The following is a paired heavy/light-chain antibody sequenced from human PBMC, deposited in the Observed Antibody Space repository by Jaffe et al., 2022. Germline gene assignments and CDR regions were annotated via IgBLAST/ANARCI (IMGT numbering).Heavy chain of an antibody. CDR2: TSYRSRWYY. CDR3: ARGWGYAFES. Sequence: QVQLQQSGPGLVKPSQTLSLTCVISGDSVSSNTAAWHWVRQSPVRGFEWLGKTSYRSRWYYHYGPSVKSRLAINPDTSKNQYSLHLNSVTPEDTAVYYCARGWGYAFESWGQGIMVTVSS. D-gene: IGHD2-15*01. CDR1: GDSVSSNTAA. V-gene: IGHV6-1*01. J-gene: IGHJ4*01.
Light chain of an antibody. CDR3: SSYAGENWV. J-gene: IGLJ2*01. CDR1: SNDIGNYNY. CDR2: EVN. Sequence: QSALTQPPSASGSLGQSVTISCTGTSNDIGNYNYVSWYQHLPGTVPKLLISEVNKRPSGVPDRFSGSKSANTASLTVSGLQAEDEADYYCSSYAGENWVFGGGTKLTVL. V-gene: IGLV2-8*01.